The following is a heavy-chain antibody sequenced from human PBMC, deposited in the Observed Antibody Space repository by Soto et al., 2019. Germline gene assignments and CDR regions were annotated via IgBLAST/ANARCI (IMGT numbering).Heavy chain of an antibody. CDR3: ARGKSGLPTNYYLASTWFDP. J-gene: IGHJ5*02. CDR2: VTQSGAT. Sequence: QVQLQQWGAGLVKSSETLSLSCAVYGGSFSGYHWSWIRQPPGKGLEWIGDVTQSGATNYNPSLKPRVTISGDTSKNQFSLQLRSVTVADSGVYYCARGKSGLPTNYYLASTWFDPWGQGTLVTVSS. CDR1: GGSFSGYH. D-gene: IGHD3-22*01. V-gene: IGHV4-34*01.